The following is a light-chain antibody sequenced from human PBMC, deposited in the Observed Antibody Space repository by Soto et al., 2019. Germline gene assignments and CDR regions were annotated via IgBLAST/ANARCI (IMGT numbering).Light chain of an antibody. CDR3: EQRSNWTRIT. CDR1: QSTSSY. J-gene: IGKJ5*01. V-gene: IGKV3-11*01. Sequence: EIVLTQSQATLSLSPGERATLSCRASQSTSSYLAWYQQKPGQAPRLRIYDASNRATGIPARFSGSGSWTDFTLTISSLEPEDFAVAYCEQRSNWTRITFGQGTRLEI. CDR2: DAS.